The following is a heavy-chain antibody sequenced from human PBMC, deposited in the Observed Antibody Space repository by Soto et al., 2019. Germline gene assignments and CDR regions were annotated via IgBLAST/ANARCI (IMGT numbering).Heavy chain of an antibody. J-gene: IGHJ6*02. D-gene: IGHD4-17*01. V-gene: IGHV1-69*06. Sequence: KVSCKASGGTFSSYAISWVRQAPGQGLEWMGGIIPIFGTANYAQKFQGRVTITADKSTSTAYMELSSLRPEDTAVYYCARVVDYGGKGWYYYYGMDVWGQGTTVTVSS. CDR2: IIPIFGTA. CDR3: ARVVDYGGKGWYYYYGMDV. CDR1: GGTFSSYA.